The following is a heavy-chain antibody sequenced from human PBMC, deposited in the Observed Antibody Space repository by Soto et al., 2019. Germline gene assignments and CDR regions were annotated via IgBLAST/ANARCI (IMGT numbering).Heavy chain of an antibody. CDR1: GYTFTGYY. D-gene: IGHD3-22*01. V-gene: IGHV1-2*02. J-gene: IGHJ4*02. Sequence: QVQLVQSGAEVKKPGASVKVSCKPSGYTFTGYYMHWVRQAPGQGLEWMGWINPHSGGTNYAQKFQGKVTMTRDTSISTAYMELSRLRSDDTALYYCARGFGSGYSLGDYWGQGTLVTVSS. CDR2: INPHSGGT. CDR3: ARGFGSGYSLGDY.